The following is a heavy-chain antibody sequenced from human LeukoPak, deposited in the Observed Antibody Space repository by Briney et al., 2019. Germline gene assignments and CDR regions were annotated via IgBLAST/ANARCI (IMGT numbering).Heavy chain of an antibody. V-gene: IGHV3-33*03. Sequence: GRSLRLSCAASGFTFSSFGMHWVRQAPGNGLEWVALIWYDGSNKYYADSVKGRFTVSRDNAKNSLYLQMNSLRAEDTAVYYCARLTRYAGDPWGQGTLVIVSS. CDR3: ARLTRYAGDP. J-gene: IGHJ5*02. CDR1: GFTFSSFG. CDR2: IWYDGSNK. D-gene: IGHD3-9*01.